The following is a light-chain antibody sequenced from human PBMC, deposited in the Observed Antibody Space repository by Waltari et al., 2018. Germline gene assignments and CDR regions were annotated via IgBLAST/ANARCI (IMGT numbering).Light chain of an antibody. J-gene: IGKJ4*01. V-gene: IGKV3-11*01. CDR3: QQRGNWPLT. CDR2: DVS. CDR1: QSVSSY. Sequence: EIVLTQSPATLPLSTGESATLSCRASQSVSSYLAWYQQKPGQAPRLLIYDVSNRATGIPARFSGSGSGTDFTLTISSLESEDFAVYYCQQRGNWPLTFGGGTKVEIK.